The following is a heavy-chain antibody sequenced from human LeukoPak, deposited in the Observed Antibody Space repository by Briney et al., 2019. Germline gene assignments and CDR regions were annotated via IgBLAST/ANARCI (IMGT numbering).Heavy chain of an antibody. CDR2: LYHNGYT. D-gene: IGHD3-22*01. Sequence: NASQTLSLTWAVSGGSISRGGYAWSWIRQPPGRGRDGFGYLYHNGYTYYNPSLKSRVTISVDRSKNQFSLKLSSVTAADTAVYYCARVYDSSGYSDYFDYWGQGTLVTVSS. CDR3: ARVYDSSGYSDYFDY. V-gene: IGHV4-30-2*01. J-gene: IGHJ4*02. CDR1: GGSISRGGYA.